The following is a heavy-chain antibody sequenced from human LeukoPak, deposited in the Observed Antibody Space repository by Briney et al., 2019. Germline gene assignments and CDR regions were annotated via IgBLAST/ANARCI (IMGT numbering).Heavy chain of an antibody. V-gene: IGHV1-2*02. CDR2: INPSSNAA. Sequence: ASVKVSCKTSGYTFSDYTIHWVRQAPGQGLEWMGWINPSSNAANYAQRFEGRVSLTRDTSISTADMVLTSLTSDDTGVYYCARSRELLDFDTWGQGTLVSASS. CDR1: GYTFSDYT. J-gene: IGHJ4*02. D-gene: IGHD3-10*01. CDR3: ARSRELLDFDT.